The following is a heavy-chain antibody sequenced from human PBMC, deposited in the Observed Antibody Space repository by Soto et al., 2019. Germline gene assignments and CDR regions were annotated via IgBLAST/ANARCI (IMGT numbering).Heavy chain of an antibody. CDR1: GYSFTSYL. Sequence: GESLKISCKGSGYSFTSYLICWVRQMPVKGLEWMGIIYPGDSDTRYSPSFQGQVTISADKSISTAYLKWSSLNASDTAMYYCARRGGAHWNYYSYGMDVWGQGNTVPVSS. J-gene: IGHJ6*02. V-gene: IGHV5-51*01. D-gene: IGHD1-1*01. CDR3: ARRGGAHWNYYSYGMDV. CDR2: IYPGDSDT.